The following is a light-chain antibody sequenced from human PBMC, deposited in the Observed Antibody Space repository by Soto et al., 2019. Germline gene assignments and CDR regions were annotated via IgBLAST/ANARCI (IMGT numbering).Light chain of an antibody. CDR2: AAS. CDR3: QQSSTAPFT. CDR1: QNINTY. Sequence: DIQMTQSPSSLSASVGDRVTITCRASQNINTYVNWYQQKPGKAPKLLIFAASSLQSGVPSRFSGSGSRTDFTLTISSLQPEDFATYYCQQSSTAPFTFGPGTKVDIK. J-gene: IGKJ3*01. V-gene: IGKV1-39*01.